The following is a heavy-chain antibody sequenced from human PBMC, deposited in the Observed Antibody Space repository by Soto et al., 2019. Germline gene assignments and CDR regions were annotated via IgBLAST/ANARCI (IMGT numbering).Heavy chain of an antibody. CDR3: ARPEYSSSSYGMDV. CDR2: ISSSSSTT. CDR1: GFTFSSYA. V-gene: IGHV3-48*02. Sequence: GGSLRLSCAASGFTFSSYAMKWVRQAPGKGLEWVSYISSSSSTTYYADSVKGRFTISRDNAKNSLYLQMNSLRDEDTAVYYCARPEYSSSSYGMDVWGQGTTVTVSS. D-gene: IGHD6-6*01. J-gene: IGHJ6*02.